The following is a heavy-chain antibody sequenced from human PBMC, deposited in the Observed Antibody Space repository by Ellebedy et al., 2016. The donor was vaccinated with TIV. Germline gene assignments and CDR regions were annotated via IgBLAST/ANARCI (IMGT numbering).Heavy chain of an antibody. CDR3: ARGKDYYDSSGYFYWYFDL. CDR2: ISWNSGSI. J-gene: IGHJ2*01. Sequence: GGSLRLXXAASGFTFDDYAMHWVRQAPGKGLEWVSGISWNSGSIGYADSVKGRFTISRDNAKNSLYLQMNSLRAGDTAVYYCARGKDYYDSSGYFYWYFDLWGRGTLVTVSS. CDR1: GFTFDDYA. D-gene: IGHD3-22*01. V-gene: IGHV3-9*01.